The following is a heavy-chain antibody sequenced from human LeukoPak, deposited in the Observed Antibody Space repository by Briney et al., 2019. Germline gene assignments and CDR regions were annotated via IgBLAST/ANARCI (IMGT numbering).Heavy chain of an antibody. CDR3: AKVLGGLWPGIDY. D-gene: IGHD2-15*01. Sequence: GGSLRLSCTASGFTFSTHSMHWVRQAPGKGPVWVSRINSDGRSTRYADSVTGRFTISRDNAKNTVYLQMNSLRAEDTAVYYCAKVLGGLWPGIDYWGQGTVVTVSS. CDR2: INSDGRST. V-gene: IGHV3-74*01. CDR1: GFTFSTHS. J-gene: IGHJ4*02.